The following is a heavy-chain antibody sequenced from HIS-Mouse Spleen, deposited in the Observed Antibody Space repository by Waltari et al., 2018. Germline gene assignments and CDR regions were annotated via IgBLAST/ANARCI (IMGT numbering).Heavy chain of an antibody. D-gene: IGHD6-19*01. J-gene: IGHJ4*02. Sequence: QLQLQESGPGLVKPSETLSLTCTVPGCSIRSSSYYWGWIRQPPGKGLEWIGSIYYSGSTYYNPSLKSRVTISVDTSKNQFSLKLSSVTAADTAVYYCARRRGWFDYWGQGTLVTVSS. CDR3: ARRRGWFDY. V-gene: IGHV4-39*01. CDR2: IYYSGST. CDR1: GCSIRSSSYY.